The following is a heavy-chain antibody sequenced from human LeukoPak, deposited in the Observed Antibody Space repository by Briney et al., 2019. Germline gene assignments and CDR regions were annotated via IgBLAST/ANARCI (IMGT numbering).Heavy chain of an antibody. Sequence: ASVKVSCKASGYTLTSYYMHWVRQAPGQGLEWMGIINPSGGSTSYAQKFQGRVTMTRDTSTSTDYLELSSLRSEDTAVYYCARAAERDSSGYYTYYFDYWGQGTLVTVSS. D-gene: IGHD3-22*01. CDR3: ARAAERDSSGYYTYYFDY. CDR1: GYTLTSYY. CDR2: INPSGGST. V-gene: IGHV1-46*01. J-gene: IGHJ4*02.